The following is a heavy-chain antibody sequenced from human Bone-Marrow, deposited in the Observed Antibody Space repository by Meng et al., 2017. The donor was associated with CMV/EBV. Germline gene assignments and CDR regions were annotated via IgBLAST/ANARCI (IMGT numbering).Heavy chain of an antibody. V-gene: IGHV1-2*02. Sequence: ASVKVSCKASGYTFTGYYMHWVRQAPGQGLEWMGWINPNSCGTNYAQEFQGRVTMNMDTSISTAYRELSRLRSDDTAVYYWARDHDQNCSSTSGYLGANWFDPWGQGTLVTVSS. CDR1: GYTFTGYY. D-gene: IGHD2-2*01. J-gene: IGHJ5*02. CDR2: INPNSCGT. CDR3: ARDHDQNCSSTSGYLGANWFDP.